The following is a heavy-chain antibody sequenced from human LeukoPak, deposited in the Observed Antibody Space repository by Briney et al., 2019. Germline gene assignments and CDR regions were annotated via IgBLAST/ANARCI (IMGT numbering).Heavy chain of an antibody. CDR3: ARDSSGWYADNWFDP. CDR1: GFTFSDYY. Sequence: GGSLRLSCAASGFTFSDYYRSWIRQAPGKGLEWVSYISSSGSTIYYADSVKGRFTISRDNAKNSLYLQMNSLRAEDTAVYYCARDSSGWYADNWFDPWGQGTLVTVSS. CDR2: ISSSGSTI. J-gene: IGHJ5*02. V-gene: IGHV3-11*01. D-gene: IGHD6-19*01.